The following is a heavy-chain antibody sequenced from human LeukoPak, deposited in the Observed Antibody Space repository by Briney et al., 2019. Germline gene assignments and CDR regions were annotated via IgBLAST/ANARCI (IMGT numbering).Heavy chain of an antibody. D-gene: IGHD5-12*01. CDR2: INPSGGST. J-gene: IGHJ3*02. CDR1: GYTFTNYY. CDR3: AKDRVATILADAFDI. V-gene: IGHV1-46*01. Sequence: ASVKVSCKASGYTFTNYYLHWVRQAPGQGLEWMAMINPSGGSTTYAQKFQGRVTMTRDTSTSTVYMELSSLRYEDTAVYYCAKDRVATILADAFDIWGQGTMVTVSS.